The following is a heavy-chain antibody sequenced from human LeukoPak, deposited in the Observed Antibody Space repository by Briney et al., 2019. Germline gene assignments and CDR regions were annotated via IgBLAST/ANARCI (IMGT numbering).Heavy chain of an antibody. J-gene: IGHJ4*02. CDR1: GLTFSNYE. CDR2: ISSSGSTI. D-gene: IGHD6-19*01. CDR3: TRGPSSGWYATYYFEY. V-gene: IGHV3-48*03. Sequence: PGGSLRLSCAPSGLTFSNYEMNWVRQAPGQGLEWISYISSSGSTIYYADSVKGRFTISRDNAKNSLFLQMNSLRAEDTAVYYCTRGPSSGWYATYYFEYWGQGTLVTVSS.